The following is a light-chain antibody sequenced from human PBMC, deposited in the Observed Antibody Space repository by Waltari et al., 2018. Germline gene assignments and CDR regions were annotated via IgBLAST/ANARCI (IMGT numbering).Light chain of an antibody. J-gene: IGKJ1*01. CDR2: GAS. CDR3: QNHERLQAT. Sequence: EVVLTQSPGTLSLSPGETATLSCRASQSIGRYLVWYQQKSGQAPRLLIYGASTRATGIPDRFSGSGSGTDFSLTISRLEAEDFAVYYCQNHERLQATFGQGTKVEIK. V-gene: IGKV3-20*01. CDR1: QSIGRY.